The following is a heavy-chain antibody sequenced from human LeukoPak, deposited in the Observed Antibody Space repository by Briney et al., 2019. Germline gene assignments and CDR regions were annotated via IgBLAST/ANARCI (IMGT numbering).Heavy chain of an antibody. CDR1: GGSISSSSYY. D-gene: IGHD6-19*01. Sequence: SETLCLTCTVSGGSISSSSYYWGWIRQPPGRGLESIESIYYIGSTYYNPSLKRRVTISVDTSKNQFSLKLSSVTAAETAVYYCAHGDSSGWYLGYFDLWGRGTLVTVSS. V-gene: IGHV4-39*07. J-gene: IGHJ2*01. CDR3: AHGDSSGWYLGYFDL. CDR2: IYYIGST.